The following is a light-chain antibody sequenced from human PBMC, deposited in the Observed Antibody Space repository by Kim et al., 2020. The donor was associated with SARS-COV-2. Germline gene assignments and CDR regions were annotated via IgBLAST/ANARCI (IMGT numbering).Light chain of an antibody. V-gene: IGKV3-11*01. J-gene: IGKJ2*01. Sequence: EILLTQSPATLSLPPGERATLSCRASQSISNYLAWFQQKPGQAPRLLIYDASNRATGIPARFSGSGSGTDFTLTISSLEPEDFAVYYCQHRSDWPPYTFGQGTKLEI. CDR2: DAS. CDR1: QSISNY. CDR3: QHRSDWPPYT.